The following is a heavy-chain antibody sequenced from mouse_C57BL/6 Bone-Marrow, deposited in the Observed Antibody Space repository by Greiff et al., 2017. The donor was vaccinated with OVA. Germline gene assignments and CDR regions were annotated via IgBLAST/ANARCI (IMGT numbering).Heavy chain of an antibody. V-gene: IGHV1-81*01. CDR1: GYTFTSSG. CDR3: ARRVMITTIFDY. Sequence: VQLQESGAELARPGASVKLSCKASGYTFTSSGISWVKQRTGQGLEWIGEIYPRSGNTYYNEKFKGKATLTADKSSSTAYMELRSLTSEDSAVYFCARRVMITTIFDYWGQGTTLTVSS. J-gene: IGHJ2*01. CDR2: IYPRSGNT. D-gene: IGHD2-4*01.